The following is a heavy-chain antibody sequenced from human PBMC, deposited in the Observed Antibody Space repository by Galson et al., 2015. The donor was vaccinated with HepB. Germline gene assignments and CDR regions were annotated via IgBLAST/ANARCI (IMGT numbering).Heavy chain of an antibody. D-gene: IGHD6-19*01. CDR2: ISGTGGST. Sequence: SLRLSCAASGFTFSSYAMSWVRQAPGKGLEWVSAISGTGGSTYYADSVKGRLTISRDNSKNTLYLHMNSLRAEDTAIYYCAKDRYSTGWYYLDYWGQGTLVTVSS. V-gene: IGHV3-23*01. CDR3: AKDRYSTGWYYLDY. CDR1: GFTFSSYA. J-gene: IGHJ4*02.